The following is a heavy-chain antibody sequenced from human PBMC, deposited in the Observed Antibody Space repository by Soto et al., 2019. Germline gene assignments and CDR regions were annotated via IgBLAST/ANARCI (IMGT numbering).Heavy chain of an antibody. V-gene: IGHV5-10-1*01. D-gene: IGHD6-13*01. CDR3: AIQGSSWPDYYYGMDV. Sequence: PGESLKISCKGSGYSFTSYWISWVRQMPGKGLEWMGRIDPSDSYTNYSPSFQGHVTISADKSISTAYLQWSSLKASDTAMYYCAIQGSSWPDYYYGMDVWGQGTTVTVSS. CDR2: IDPSDSYT. CDR1: GYSFTSYW. J-gene: IGHJ6*02.